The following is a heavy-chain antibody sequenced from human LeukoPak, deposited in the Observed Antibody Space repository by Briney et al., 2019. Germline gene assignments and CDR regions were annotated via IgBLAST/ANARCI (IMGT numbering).Heavy chain of an antibody. CDR2: INAGNGNT. CDR3: ARDGLTVTTPSDAFDI. D-gene: IGHD4-17*01. CDR1: GYTFTSYA. J-gene: IGHJ3*02. V-gene: IGHV1-3*01. Sequence: ASVKVSCKASGYTFTSYAMHWVRQAPGQRLEWMGWINAGNGNTKYSQKFQGRVTITRDTSASTAYMELSSLRSEDTAVYYCARDGLTVTTPSDAFDIWGQGTMVTVSS.